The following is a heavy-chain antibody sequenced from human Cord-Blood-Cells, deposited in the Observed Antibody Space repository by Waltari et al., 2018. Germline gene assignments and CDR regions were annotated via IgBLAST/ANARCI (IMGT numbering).Heavy chain of an antibody. CDR3: AGLLWFGLDY. V-gene: IGHV4-39*01. Sequence: QLQLQESGPGLVKPSETLSLTCTVSGGSISTSSYYSGWIRQPPGKGLEWIGSIYYSGSTYYNPSLKSRVTISVDTSKNQFSLKLSSVTAADTAVYYCAGLLWFGLDYWGQGTLVTVSS. CDR2: IYYSGST. CDR1: GGSISTSSYY. D-gene: IGHD3-10*01. J-gene: IGHJ4*02.